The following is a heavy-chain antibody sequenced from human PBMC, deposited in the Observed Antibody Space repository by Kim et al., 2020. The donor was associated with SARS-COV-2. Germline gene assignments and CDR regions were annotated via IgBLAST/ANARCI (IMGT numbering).Heavy chain of an antibody. V-gene: IGHV4-61*03. Sequence: GSANFNPSPKSRVTISVGMSKNHFYLKLSSVSAADTGVYYCAKYYRGVDSWGQGTLVTVSS. D-gene: IGHD3-10*01. CDR2: GSA. J-gene: IGHJ4*02. CDR3: AKYYRGVDS.